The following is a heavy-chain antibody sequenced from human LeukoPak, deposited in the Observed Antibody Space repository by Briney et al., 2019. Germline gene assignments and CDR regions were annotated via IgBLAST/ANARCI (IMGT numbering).Heavy chain of an antibody. CDR2: ISSSSSYI. CDR3: ARDSPYGTAGY. V-gene: IGHV3-21*01. Sequence: PGGSLRLPCAASGFTFSNYNMNWVRRAPGKGLEWVSSISSSSSYIYYADSVKGRFTISRDNTKNSLYLQMNSLRAEDTAVYYCARDSPYGTAGYWGQGTLVTVSS. J-gene: IGHJ4*02. D-gene: IGHD2-8*02. CDR1: GFTFSNYN.